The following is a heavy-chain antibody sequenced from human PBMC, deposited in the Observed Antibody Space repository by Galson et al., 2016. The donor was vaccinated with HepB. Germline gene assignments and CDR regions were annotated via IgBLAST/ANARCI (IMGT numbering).Heavy chain of an antibody. CDR2: ISAYNGNT. V-gene: IGHV1-18*01. CDR3: ASSYYGSGTWPSDAIDM. CDR1: GYRFSSYG. J-gene: IGHJ3*02. Sequence: SVKVSCKASGYRFSSYGFTWVRQAPGQGLEWMGWISAYNGNTNYVQKFQGRVTMTTDTSTSTAYMELRSLRSDDTAVYYCASSYYGSGTWPSDAIDMWGQGTMVTVSS. D-gene: IGHD3-10*01.